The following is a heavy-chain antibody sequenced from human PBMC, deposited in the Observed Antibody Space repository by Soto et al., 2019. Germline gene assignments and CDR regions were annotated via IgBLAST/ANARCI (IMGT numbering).Heavy chain of an antibody. Sequence: EVQLVESGGGLVKPGGSLRLSCAASGFTFSTAWMSWVRQAPGKGLEWVGRIKSKTDGGTTDYTAPVKGRFTISRDDSKNKPNLQMNILKTGVKAEYSCTTCPPEYYYHDIDDWGQGTTVTVSS. CDR2: IKSKTDGGTT. CDR1: GFTFSTAW. CDR3: TTCPPEYYYHDIDD. V-gene: IGHV3-15*01. J-gene: IGHJ6*02.